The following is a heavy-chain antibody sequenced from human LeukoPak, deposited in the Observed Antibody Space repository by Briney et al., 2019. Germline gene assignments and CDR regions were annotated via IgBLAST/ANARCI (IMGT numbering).Heavy chain of an antibody. D-gene: IGHD2-21*02. CDR2: INIYTGNT. CDR1: GYTFTSYG. V-gene: IGHV1-18*04. Sequence: ASVKVSCKASGYTFTSYGISWVRQATGQGLKWMGWINIYTGNTKYGEKFQGRATMTRDTSTSTAYMEVRSLRSDDTAVYYCARVRGTALTAYPGYFDYWGQGTLVTVSS. J-gene: IGHJ4*02. CDR3: ARVRGTALTAYPGYFDY.